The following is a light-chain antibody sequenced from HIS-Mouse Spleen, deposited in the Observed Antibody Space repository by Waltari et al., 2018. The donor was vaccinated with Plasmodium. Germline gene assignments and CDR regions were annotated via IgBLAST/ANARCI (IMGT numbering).Light chain of an antibody. Sequence: QPVLTQPPSSSASPGESARLTCTLPSDINVGSYTIYWYHQKQGSPPRYLLYYYSDSDKGQGSGVPSRFSGSKDASANTGILLISGLQSEDEADYYCMIWPSNASGVFGGGTKLTVL. CDR3: MIWPSNASGV. CDR1: SDINVGSYT. V-gene: IGLV5-37*01. CDR2: YYSDSDK. J-gene: IGLJ3*02.